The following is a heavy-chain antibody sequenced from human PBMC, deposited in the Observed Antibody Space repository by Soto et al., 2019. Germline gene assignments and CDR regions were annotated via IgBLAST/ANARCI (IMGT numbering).Heavy chain of an antibody. Sequence: EVQLLESGGGLVQPGGSLRLSCGASGFTFSTYAMNWVRQAPGKGLEWVAAISGSGGGTYYADSVKGRFTISRDNSKNWLFLHMNSLRAEDRAVYFCTKGGRIVATTYKLDVWGQGTTVAVAS. CDR3: TKGGRIVATTYKLDV. CDR2: ISGSGGGT. J-gene: IGHJ6*02. V-gene: IGHV3-23*01. D-gene: IGHD1-26*01. CDR1: GFTFSTYA.